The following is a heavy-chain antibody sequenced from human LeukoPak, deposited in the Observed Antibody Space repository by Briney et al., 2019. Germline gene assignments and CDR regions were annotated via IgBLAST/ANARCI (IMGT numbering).Heavy chain of an antibody. CDR2: ISSNGGNT. Sequence: PGGSLRLSCAASGFTFSSYSMHWVRQAPGKGLEYVSAISSNGGNTYYANSVKGRFTISRDNSKNTLYLQMNSLSAEDTAVYYCAKNGDRGAYCSGGSCYPYYYYYMDVWGKGTTVTISS. CDR3: AKNGDRGAYCSGGSCYPYYYYYMDV. J-gene: IGHJ6*03. V-gene: IGHV3-64*01. D-gene: IGHD2-15*01. CDR1: GFTFSSYS.